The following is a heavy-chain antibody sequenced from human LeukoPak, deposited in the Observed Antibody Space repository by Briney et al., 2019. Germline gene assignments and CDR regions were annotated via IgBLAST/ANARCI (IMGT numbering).Heavy chain of an antibody. Sequence: PGGSLRLSCAASGFTFSDYYMSWIRQAPGKGLEWVSYISSSGSTIYYADSVKGRFTISRDNAKNSLYLQMNSLRAEDTAVYYCASPGYSSGWYNVALDYWGQGTLVTVSS. CDR3: ASPGYSSGWYNVALDY. V-gene: IGHV3-11*01. CDR1: GFTFSDYY. D-gene: IGHD6-19*01. CDR2: ISSSGSTI. J-gene: IGHJ4*02.